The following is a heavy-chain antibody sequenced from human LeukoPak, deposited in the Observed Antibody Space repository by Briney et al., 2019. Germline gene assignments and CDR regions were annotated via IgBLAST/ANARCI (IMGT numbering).Heavy chain of an antibody. V-gene: IGHV4-61*02. CDR3: ARVRRHYDFWSGHDY. CDR1: GGSISSGSYY. J-gene: IGHJ4*02. Sequence: SQTLSLTCTVSGGSISSGSYYWSWIRQPAGKGLEWIGRIYTSGSTNYNPSLKSRVTISVDTSKNQFSLKLSSVTAADTAVYYCARVRRHYDFWSGHDYWGQRTLVTVSS. D-gene: IGHD3-3*01. CDR2: IYTSGST.